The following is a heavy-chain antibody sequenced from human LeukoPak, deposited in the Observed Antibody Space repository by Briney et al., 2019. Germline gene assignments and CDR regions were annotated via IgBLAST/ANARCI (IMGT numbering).Heavy chain of an antibody. Sequence: GGSLRFSCAASGFTFSVYAMSWVRQAPGKGLEWVSAISGSGGSTYYADSVKGRFTISRDNSKNTLYLQMNSLRAEDTAVYYCAKVSPPMITFGGIIVSGFDSWGQGTLVTVSS. J-gene: IGHJ4*02. D-gene: IGHD3-16*02. CDR3: AKVSPPMITFGGIIVSGFDS. V-gene: IGHV3-23*01. CDR2: ISGSGGST. CDR1: GFTFSVYA.